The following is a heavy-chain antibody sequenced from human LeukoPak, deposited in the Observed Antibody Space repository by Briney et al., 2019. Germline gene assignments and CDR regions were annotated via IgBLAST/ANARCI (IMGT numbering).Heavy chain of an antibody. J-gene: IGHJ1*01. V-gene: IGHV4-61*02. CDR2: IYTSGST. D-gene: IGHD6-19*01. CDR3: ARSGIAVAGTQYFQH. CDR1: GGSINSGSYY. Sequence: SQTLSLTCTVSGGSINSGSYYWSWIRQPAGKGLEWIGRIYTSGSTNYNPSLKSRVTISVDTSKNQFSLKLSSVTAADTAVYYCARSGIAVAGTQYFQHWGQGTLVTVSS.